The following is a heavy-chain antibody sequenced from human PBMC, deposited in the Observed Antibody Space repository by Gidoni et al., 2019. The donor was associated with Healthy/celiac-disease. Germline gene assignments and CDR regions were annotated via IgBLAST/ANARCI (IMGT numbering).Heavy chain of an antibody. CDR3: AKDRNIMITFGGSYYFDY. CDR2: ISYDGSNK. CDR1: GFTFSSYG. D-gene: IGHD3-16*01. Sequence: QVQLVESGGGVVQPGRSLRLSCAASGFTFSSYGMHWVRQAPGKGLEWVAVISYDGSNKYYADSVKGRFTISRDNSKNTLYLQMNSLRAEDTAVYYCAKDRNIMITFGGSYYFDYWGQGTLVTVSS. V-gene: IGHV3-30*18. J-gene: IGHJ4*02.